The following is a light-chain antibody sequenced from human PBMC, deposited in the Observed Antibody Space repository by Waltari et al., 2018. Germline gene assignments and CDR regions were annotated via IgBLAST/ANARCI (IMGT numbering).Light chain of an antibody. Sequence: SYELTQPPSVSVSPGQTATITCSGDKLEDKYASWYQQRPGQSPVLVIYQDNRRPSGIHERFSGSTAGNTATLTISGTQAMDEADYYCQAWDRNTYVVFGGGTKVTVL. CDR3: QAWDRNTYVV. V-gene: IGLV3-1*01. CDR2: QDN. J-gene: IGLJ2*01. CDR1: KLEDKY.